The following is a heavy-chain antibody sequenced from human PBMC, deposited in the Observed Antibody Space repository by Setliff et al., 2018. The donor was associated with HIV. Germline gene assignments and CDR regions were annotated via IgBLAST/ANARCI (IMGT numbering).Heavy chain of an antibody. CDR1: GFTFSSYA. CDR2: MKSKTDGGST. J-gene: IGHJ4*02. Sequence: SAASGFTFSSYAMSWVRQAPGRGLEWVGRMKSKTDGGSTDYAPPVKDRFIISRDNSNNTLYLQMNSLRAEDTAVYYCVRDLPPDYWGQGTLVTVSS. CDR3: VRDLPPDY. V-gene: IGHV3-15*01.